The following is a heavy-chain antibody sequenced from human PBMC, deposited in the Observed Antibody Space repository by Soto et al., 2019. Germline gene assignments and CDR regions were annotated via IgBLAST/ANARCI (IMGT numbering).Heavy chain of an antibody. V-gene: IGHV4-34*01. CDR3: ARGSPRAAFDI. Sequence: SETLSLTCAVYGGSFSGYYWSWIRQPPGKGLEWIGEINHSGSTNYNPSIKSRVTISVDTSKNQFPLKLSSVTAADTAVYYCARGSPRAAFDIWGQGTMVTVSS. CDR1: GGSFSGYY. CDR2: INHSGST. J-gene: IGHJ3*02.